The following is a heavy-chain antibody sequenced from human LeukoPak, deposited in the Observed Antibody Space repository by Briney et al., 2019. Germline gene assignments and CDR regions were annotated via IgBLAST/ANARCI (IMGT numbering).Heavy chain of an antibody. CDR1: GFTFDDYA. V-gene: IGHV3-9*01. CDR3: AKDIPPGQQLYAFDI. CDR2: ISWNSGSI. Sequence: GGSLRLSCAASGFTFDDYAMHWVRQAPGKGLEWVSGISWNSGSIGYADSVKGRFTISRDNAKNSLYLQMNSLRAEDTALYYCAKDIPPGQQLYAFDIWGQGTMVTVSS. D-gene: IGHD6-13*01. J-gene: IGHJ3*02.